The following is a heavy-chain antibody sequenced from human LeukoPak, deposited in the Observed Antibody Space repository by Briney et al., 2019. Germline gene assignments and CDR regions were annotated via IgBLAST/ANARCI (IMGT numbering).Heavy chain of an antibody. CDR1: GGTFSSYA. V-gene: IGHV1-2*04. Sequence: ASVKVSCKASGGTFSSYAISWVRQAPGQGLEWMGWINPNSGGTNYAQKFQGWVTMTRDTSISTAYMELSRLRSDDTAVYYCARDAPVGAVAGHPDTDYYYGMDVWGQGTTVTVSS. CDR3: ARDAPVGAVAGHPDTDYYYGMDV. D-gene: IGHD6-19*01. J-gene: IGHJ6*02. CDR2: INPNSGGT.